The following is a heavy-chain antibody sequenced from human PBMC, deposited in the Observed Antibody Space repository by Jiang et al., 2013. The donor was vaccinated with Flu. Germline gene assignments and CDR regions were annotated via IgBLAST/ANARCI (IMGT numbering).Heavy chain of an antibody. D-gene: IGHD4-17*01. J-gene: IGHJ3*02. Sequence: GPGLVKPSGTLSLTCAVSGGSVSSNYWWSWVRQPPGKGLEWIGEVYRSGKNTYNPSLKSRLTISVDKSKNQFSLKLNSVTAADTAVYYCARIVYGDSNAFDIWGQGTMVTVPS. CDR1: GGSVSSNYW. CDR3: ARIVYGDSNAFDI. V-gene: IGHV4-4*02. CDR2: VYRSGKN.